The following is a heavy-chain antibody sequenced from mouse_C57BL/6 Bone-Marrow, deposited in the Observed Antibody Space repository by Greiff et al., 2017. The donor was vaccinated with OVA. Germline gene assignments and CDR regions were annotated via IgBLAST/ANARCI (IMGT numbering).Heavy chain of an antibody. CDR1: GYTFTNYW. D-gene: IGHD1-1*01. Sequence: QVHVKQSGAELVRPGTSVKMSCKASGYTFTNYWIGWAKQRPGHGLEWIGDIYPGGGYTNYNEKFKGKATLTADKSSSTAYMQFSSLTSEDSAIYYCATLYGSPFDYWGQGTTLTVSS. V-gene: IGHV1-63*01. CDR2: IYPGGGYT. J-gene: IGHJ2*01. CDR3: ATLYGSPFDY.